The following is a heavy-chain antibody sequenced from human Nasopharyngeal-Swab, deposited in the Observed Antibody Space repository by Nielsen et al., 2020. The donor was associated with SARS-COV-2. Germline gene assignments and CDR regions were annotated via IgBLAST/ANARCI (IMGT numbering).Heavy chain of an antibody. CDR1: GFTFSSYG. CDR2: IWYDGSNE. CDR3: VRPYGSGVYYFDY. D-gene: IGHD3-10*01. Sequence: GESLKISCAASGFTFSSYGMHWVRQAPGKGLEWVAVIWYDGSNEYYADSVKGRFTISRDNSKNTLYLQMNSLRAEDTAVYYCVRPYGSGVYYFDYWGQGTLVTVSS. V-gene: IGHV3-33*01. J-gene: IGHJ4*02.